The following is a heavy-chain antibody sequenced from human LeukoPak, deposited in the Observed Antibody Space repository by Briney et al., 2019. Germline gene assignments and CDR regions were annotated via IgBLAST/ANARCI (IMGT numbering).Heavy chain of an antibody. J-gene: IGHJ4*02. CDR1: GFTFSSYS. V-gene: IGHV3-21*01. CDR2: ITAASSYI. Sequence: GGPVRLSCAASGFTFSSYSMNWVRQAPGKGLEWVSSITAASSYIYYADSVRGRFTISRDNAKNSLYLQMNSLRAEDTAVYYCARPAAAIPPYWGQGTLVSVSS. D-gene: IGHD6-13*01. CDR3: ARPAAAIPPY.